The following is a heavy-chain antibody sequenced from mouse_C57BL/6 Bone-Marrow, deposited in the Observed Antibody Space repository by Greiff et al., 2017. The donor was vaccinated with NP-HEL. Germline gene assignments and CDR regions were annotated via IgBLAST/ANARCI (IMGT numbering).Heavy chain of an antibody. V-gene: IGHV1-7*01. D-gene: IGHD1-1*01. CDR3: ARFITTVVAPFDY. Sequence: QVQLKESGAELAKPGASVKLSCKASGYTFTSYWMHWVKQRPGQGLEWIGYINPSSGYTKYNQKFKDKATLTADKSSSTAYMQLSSLTYEDSAVYYCARFITTVVAPFDYWGQGTTLTVSS. CDR1: GYTFTSYW. J-gene: IGHJ2*01. CDR2: INPSSGYT.